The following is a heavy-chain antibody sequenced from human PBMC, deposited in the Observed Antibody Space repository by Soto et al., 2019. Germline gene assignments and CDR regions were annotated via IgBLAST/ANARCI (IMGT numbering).Heavy chain of an antibody. CDR1: GGTFTNYA. CDR2: IIPIFGTP. V-gene: IGHV1-69*13. Sequence: ASVKVSCKASGGTFTNYAFSGVRQAPGQGPEWMGGIIPIFGTPDYAQKFQGRVIITADESTRTVSMELNSLRSDDTAVYYCARERSVGYCITTTCPKPFYYYAMDVWGQGTTVTVSS. J-gene: IGHJ6*02. CDR3: ARERSVGYCITTTCPKPFYYYAMDV. D-gene: IGHD2-2*01.